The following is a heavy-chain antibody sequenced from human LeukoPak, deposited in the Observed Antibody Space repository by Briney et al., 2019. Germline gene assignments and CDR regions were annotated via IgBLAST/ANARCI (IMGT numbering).Heavy chain of an antibody. D-gene: IGHD3-22*01. CDR3: ANAYYYDSSGNYLDL. J-gene: IGHJ5*02. CDR2: IRYDGSNK. CDR1: GFTFSSYG. V-gene: IGHV3-30*02. Sequence: TGGSLRLCCAASGFTFSSYGMHWVRQAPGKGLERVAFIRYDGSNKYYADSVKGRFTISRDNSKNTLYLQMNSLKAQDTAVYYCANAYYYDSSGNYLDLWGKETLVTVSS.